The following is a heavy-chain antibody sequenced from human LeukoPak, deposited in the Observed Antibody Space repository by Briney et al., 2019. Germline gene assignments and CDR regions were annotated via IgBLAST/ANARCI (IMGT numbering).Heavy chain of an antibody. CDR3: ARVTVPAAIRAPYYYYYGMDV. J-gene: IGHJ6*02. Sequence: GGSLRLSCAASGFTFSSYAMSWVRQAPGKGLEWVSSINSRSKNTYYADSVRGRFSISRDNAKNSLYLQMNSLRAEDTAVYYCARVTVPAAIRAPYYYYYGMDVWGQGTTVTVSS. D-gene: IGHD2-2*02. CDR1: GFTFSSYA. CDR2: INSRSKNT. V-gene: IGHV3-21*01.